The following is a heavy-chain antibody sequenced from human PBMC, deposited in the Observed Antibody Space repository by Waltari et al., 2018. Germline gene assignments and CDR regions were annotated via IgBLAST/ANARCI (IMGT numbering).Heavy chain of an antibody. J-gene: IGHJ3*02. Sequence: QVQLQQWGAGLLKPSETLSLTCAVYGGSFSGYYWSWIRQPPGKGLEWIGEINHSGSTNYNPSLKSRVTISVDTSKNQFSLKLNSVTAADTAVYYCARGRRPSPYYRNAFDIWGQGTMVTVSS. CDR3: ARGRRPSPYYRNAFDI. CDR1: GGSFSGYY. V-gene: IGHV4-34*01. CDR2: INHSGST. D-gene: IGHD3-10*01.